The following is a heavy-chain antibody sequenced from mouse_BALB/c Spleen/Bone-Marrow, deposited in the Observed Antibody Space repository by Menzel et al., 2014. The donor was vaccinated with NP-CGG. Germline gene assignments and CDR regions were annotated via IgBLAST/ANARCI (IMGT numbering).Heavy chain of an antibody. J-gene: IGHJ2*01. CDR1: VFNIKDTY. CDR2: IDPANGNT. Sequence: EVQLQESGAELLKPGASVKLSCTASVFNIKDTYMHWVKQRPEHGLEWIGRIDPANGNTKYDPKFQGKATITADTSSNTAYLQLSSLTSEDTAVYYCASYDYGYYFDYWGQGTTLTVSS. D-gene: IGHD2-4*01. V-gene: IGHV14-3*02. CDR3: ASYDYGYYFDY.